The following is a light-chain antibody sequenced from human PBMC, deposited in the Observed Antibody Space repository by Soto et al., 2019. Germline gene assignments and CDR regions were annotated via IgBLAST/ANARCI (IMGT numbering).Light chain of an antibody. CDR1: QSVSNNY. CDR3: QQYGSSGT. CDR2: GAS. V-gene: IGKV3-20*01. Sequence: IVLRQSPVSLSLSPGERATLSCRASQSVSNNYLAWYQQKPGQAPRLLIYGASNRATGIPDRFSGSGSGTDFTLTISRLEPEDFAVYYCQQYGSSGTFGQGTKVDI. J-gene: IGKJ1*01.